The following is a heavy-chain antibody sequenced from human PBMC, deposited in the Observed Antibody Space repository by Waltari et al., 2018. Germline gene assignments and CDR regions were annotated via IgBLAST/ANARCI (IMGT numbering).Heavy chain of an antibody. CDR3: ARGARWLADAFDI. D-gene: IGHD5-12*01. CDR2: IYTSGST. J-gene: IGHJ3*02. V-gene: IGHV4-61*02. CDR1: GGPISSGSYY. Sequence: QVQLQESGPGLVKPSQTLSLTCTVSGGPISSGSYYWSLIRQPAGKGLEWIGRIYTSGSTNYNPSLKSRVTISVDTSKNQFSLKLSSVTAADTAVYYCARGARWLADAFDIWGQGTMVTVSS.